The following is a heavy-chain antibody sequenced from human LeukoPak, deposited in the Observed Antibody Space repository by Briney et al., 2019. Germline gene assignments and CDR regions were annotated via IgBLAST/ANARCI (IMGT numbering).Heavy chain of an antibody. CDR2: IKQDGSKR. V-gene: IGHV3-7*04. CDR3: TRVGYIDEGIDY. Sequence: GGSLRLSCVASGFPFSSYWMTWVRQAPGKGLEWVANIKQDGSKRSYVDSVKGRFTISRDNAKNSLYLQMNSLRAEDTAIYYCTRVGYIDEGIDYWGQGTLVTVSP. D-gene: IGHD5-24*01. CDR1: GFPFSSYW. J-gene: IGHJ4*02.